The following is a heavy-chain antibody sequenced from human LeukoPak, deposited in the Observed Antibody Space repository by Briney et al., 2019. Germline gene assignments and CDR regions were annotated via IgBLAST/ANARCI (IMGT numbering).Heavy chain of an antibody. Sequence: QPSETLSLTCNVSGDSISSYYWSWIRQPPGKGLEWIGYIYYSGSTNYNPSLKSRVTISVDTSKNQFSLKLSSVTAADTAVYYCARGDSSGYYYHYFDYWGQGTLVTVSS. CDR1: GDSISSYY. CDR2: IYYSGST. D-gene: IGHD3-22*01. J-gene: IGHJ4*02. V-gene: IGHV4-59*08. CDR3: ARGDSSGYYYHYFDY.